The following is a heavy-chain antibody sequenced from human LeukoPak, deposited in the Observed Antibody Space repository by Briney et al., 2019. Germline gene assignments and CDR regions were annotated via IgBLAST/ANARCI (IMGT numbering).Heavy chain of an antibody. CDR1: GFSFGSHW. Sequence: QPGGSLRLSCAASGFSFGSHWVHWVRQAPGKGLVWVSRISDDGSYTSNVDSVKGRFTISRDNVNNMLYLHMNSLRAEDAAVYYCARDPHDTGPIAVAGGEDYWGQGTLVTVSS. V-gene: IGHV3-74*01. CDR2: ISDDGSYT. CDR3: ARDPHDTGPIAVAGGEDY. J-gene: IGHJ4*02. D-gene: IGHD6-19*01.